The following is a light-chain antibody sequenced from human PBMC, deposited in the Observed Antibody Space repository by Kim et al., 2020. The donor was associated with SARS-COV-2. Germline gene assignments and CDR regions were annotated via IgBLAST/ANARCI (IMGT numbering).Light chain of an antibody. CDR2: SNN. J-gene: IGLJ3*02. V-gene: IGLV1-44*01. CDR1: GPNIGSIP. Sequence: GQRLTFPVPGSGPNIGSIPVICSQQLPGTPPKLLIYSNNQRPSGVPARFSGSKSGTSASLAISGLQSEDESDYYCGAWDDSLNARVFGGGTQLTVL. CDR3: GAWDDSLNARV.